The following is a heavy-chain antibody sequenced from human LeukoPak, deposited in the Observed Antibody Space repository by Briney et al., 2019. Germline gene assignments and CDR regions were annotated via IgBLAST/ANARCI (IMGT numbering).Heavy chain of an antibody. CDR1: GFSLSTSGVD. Sequence: SGPTLLKPPPTLTLTCTFSGFSLSTSGVDVGWIRQPPGTALEWLAHIYWNDDKRYSPSLKSRLTITKDTSKNQVVLTMTNMDPGDTATYYCAHSRNKFDPWGEGTLVTVS. CDR3: AHSRNKFDP. V-gene: IGHV2-5*01. CDR2: IYWNDDK. J-gene: IGHJ5*02.